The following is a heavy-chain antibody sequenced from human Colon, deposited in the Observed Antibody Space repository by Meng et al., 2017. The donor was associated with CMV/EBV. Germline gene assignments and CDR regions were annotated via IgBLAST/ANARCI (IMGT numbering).Heavy chain of an antibody. CDR1: NYSINSGDY. V-gene: IGHV4-38-2*02. D-gene: IGHD2/OR15-2a*01. Sequence: SETLFLTCIVSNYSINSGDYWVWIRQPPGKGLQWIGRIYQSGSAYYHPSLKSRVTISIDKSRNQFSLRVRSVTAADTALYYCARGNLYWFDPWGQGILVTVSS. CDR2: IYQSGSA. J-gene: IGHJ5*01. CDR3: ARGNLYWFDP.